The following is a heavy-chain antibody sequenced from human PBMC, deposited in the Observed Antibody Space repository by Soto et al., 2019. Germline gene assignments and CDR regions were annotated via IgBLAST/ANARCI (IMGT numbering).Heavy chain of an antibody. V-gene: IGHV1-18*04. CDR3: ARDRGDYDFWSGYYFYFDY. CDR1: GYTFTSYC. CDR2: ISAYNGNT. D-gene: IGHD3-3*01. Sequence: ASVKVSCKASGYTFTSYCISWVRQAPGQGLEWMGWISAYNGNTNYAQKLQGRVTMTTDTSTSTAYMELRSLRSDDTAVYYCARDRGDYDFWSGYYFYFDYWGQGTLVTVSS. J-gene: IGHJ4*02.